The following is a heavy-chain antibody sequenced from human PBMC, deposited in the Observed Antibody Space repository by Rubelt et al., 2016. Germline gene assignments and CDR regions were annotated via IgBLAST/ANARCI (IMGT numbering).Heavy chain of an antibody. D-gene: IGHD3-22*01. CDR2: INPNSGGT. V-gene: IGHV1-2*02. Sequence: QVQLVQSGAEVKKPGASVKVSCKASGYTFTGYYMHWVRQAPGQGLEWMGWINPNSGGTNYATKFQGRVTMTRDTSISTAYMELSRLRSDDTAVYYCARFAIGGHSSGYLFDYWGQGTLVTVSS. J-gene: IGHJ4*02. CDR3: ARFAIGGHSSGYLFDY. CDR1: GYTFTGYY.